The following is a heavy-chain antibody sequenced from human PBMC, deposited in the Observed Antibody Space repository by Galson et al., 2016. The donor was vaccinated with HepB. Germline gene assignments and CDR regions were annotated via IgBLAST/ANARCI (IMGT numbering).Heavy chain of an antibody. Sequence: SVKVSCKASGYSFTSYAVHWVRQAPGQRLEWMGWINAGNGNTEYSQKFQGRVTFSRDTSANTAYMDLSRVRSEDTAVYYCARWRTGGLYREDAFDIWGQGTMVTVAS. CDR3: ARWRTGGLYREDAFDI. J-gene: IGHJ3*02. V-gene: IGHV1-3*01. CDR1: GYSFTSYA. CDR2: INAGNGNT. D-gene: IGHD6-19*01.